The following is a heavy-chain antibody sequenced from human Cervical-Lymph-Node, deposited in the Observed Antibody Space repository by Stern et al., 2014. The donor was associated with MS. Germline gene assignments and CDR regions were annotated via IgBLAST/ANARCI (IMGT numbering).Heavy chain of an antibody. CDR3: ARDRGLTHYFYGMDV. CDR2: ATYDGSDQ. Sequence: VQLVESGGGVVQPGKSLRLSCAASVFTFSDYGMHWVRQAPGKGLEWVALATYDGSDQYYADSVKGRFTVSRDNSKNTVLLQMNGLRPEDTAVYFCARDRGLTHYFYGMDVWGQGTTVTVSS. J-gene: IGHJ6*02. CDR1: VFTFSDYG. D-gene: IGHD3-10*01. V-gene: IGHV3-30*03.